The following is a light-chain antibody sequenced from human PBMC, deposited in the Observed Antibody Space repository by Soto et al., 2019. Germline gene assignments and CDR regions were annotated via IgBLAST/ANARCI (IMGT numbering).Light chain of an antibody. CDR1: SRDVGNYKY. J-gene: IGLJ1*01. CDR3: FSYTSSGTYV. V-gene: IGLV2-14*01. Sequence: QSAMTQDASVSGSPGQSITIFCTGTSRDVGNYKYVSWYQQHPGKAPKLMIYEVSNRPSGVSNRFSGSKSGNTASLTISGLQAEDETDYYCFSYTSSGTYVFGTGTRAPS. CDR2: EVS.